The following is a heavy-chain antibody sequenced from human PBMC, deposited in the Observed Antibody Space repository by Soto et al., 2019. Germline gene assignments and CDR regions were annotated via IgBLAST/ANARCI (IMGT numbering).Heavy chain of an antibody. CDR2: ILPIFGTA. J-gene: IGHJ3*02. V-gene: IGHV1-69*01. Sequence: QVQLVQSGAEVKKPGSSVKVSCKASGGTFSSYAISWVRQAPGQGLEWMGGILPIFGTANYAQKFQGRVTITADESKSTAYMELSSLRSEDTAVYYCARDTTYCGGDCQADAFDIWGQGTMVTVSS. D-gene: IGHD2-21*02. CDR1: GGTFSSYA. CDR3: ARDTTYCGGDCQADAFDI.